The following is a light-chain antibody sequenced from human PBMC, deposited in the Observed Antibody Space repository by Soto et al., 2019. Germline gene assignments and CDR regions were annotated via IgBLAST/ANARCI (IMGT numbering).Light chain of an antibody. CDR3: CSYAGSSTYV. CDR1: SSDVGSSNL. J-gene: IGLJ1*01. V-gene: IGLV2-23*01. Sequence: QSALTQPASVSGSPGQSITISCTGTSSDVGSSNLVSWYQQHPGKAPKLMIYEGSKRPSGVSNRFSGSKSGNTASLTVSGLQAEDEDDYYCCSYAGSSTYVFGTGTKVTVL. CDR2: EGS.